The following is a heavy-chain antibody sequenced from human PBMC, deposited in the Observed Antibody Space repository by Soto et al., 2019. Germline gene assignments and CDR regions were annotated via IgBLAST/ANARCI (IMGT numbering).Heavy chain of an antibody. D-gene: IGHD5-18*01. CDR2: ISPKSGGT. J-gene: IGHJ4*02. Sequence: APVKASCKASGYTFINYYIPWVRQAPGQGFEWMGRISPKSGGTNYAQKFQGRVSMTWDTSLKTAYMELSSLMSEDTALYYCAITAMINRDSSTSFDYWGRGTQVTVSS. CDR3: AITAMINRDSSTSFDY. CDR1: GYTFINYY. V-gene: IGHV1-2*02.